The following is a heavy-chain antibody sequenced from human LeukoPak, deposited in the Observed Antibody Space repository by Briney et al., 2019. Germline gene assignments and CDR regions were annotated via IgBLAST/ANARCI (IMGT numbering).Heavy chain of an antibody. CDR1: GFTFSSFW. CDR3: GRGSTSCCDY. J-gene: IGHJ4*02. D-gene: IGHD2-2*01. Sequence: GGSLRLSCAASGFTFSSFWMTWVRQAPGKEPEWVANIKKDGSEKYYVDSVKGRFTISRDKAKNSLFLEMNSLRVEDTAVYYCGRGSTSCCDYWGQGTLVTVSS. V-gene: IGHV3-7*01. CDR2: IKKDGSEK.